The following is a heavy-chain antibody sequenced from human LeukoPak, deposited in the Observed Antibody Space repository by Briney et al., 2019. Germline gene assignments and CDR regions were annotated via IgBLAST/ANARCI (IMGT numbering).Heavy chain of an antibody. D-gene: IGHD3-22*01. V-gene: IGHV3-7*01. J-gene: IGHJ4*02. CDR3: ARDSSAYFYYFDY. Sequence: PGGSLRLSCAASGFTFSSYWLSWVRQAPGKGLEWVANINQDGSEKYYANSVEGRFTISRDNAKNSVYLQMNSLRAEDTAVYYCARDSSAYFYYFDYWGQGTLVTVFS. CDR2: INQDGSEK. CDR1: GFTFSSYW.